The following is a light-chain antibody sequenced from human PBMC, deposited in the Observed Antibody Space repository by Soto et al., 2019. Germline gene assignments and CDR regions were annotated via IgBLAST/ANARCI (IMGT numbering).Light chain of an antibody. CDR1: SSDVGGYTY. V-gene: IGLV2-14*01. CDR3: SSYTSSTFYV. CDR2: EVS. Sequence: QSVLTQPASVSGSPGQSITISCTGTSSDVGGYTYVSWYQQHPGKAPRLMIYEVSNRPSGVSNRSSGSKSGNTASLTISGLQAEDEADYYCSSYTSSTFYVFGTGTKVTVL. J-gene: IGLJ1*01.